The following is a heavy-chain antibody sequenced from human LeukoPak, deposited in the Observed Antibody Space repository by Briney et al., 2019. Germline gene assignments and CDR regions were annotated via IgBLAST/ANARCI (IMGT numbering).Heavy chain of an antibody. V-gene: IGHV3-21*01. CDR1: GFTFSSYS. D-gene: IGHD3-3*02. CDR2: ISSSSSYI. Sequence: GGSLRLSCAASGFTFSSYSMSWVRQAPGKGLEWVSSISSSSSYIYYADSVKGRFTISRDNAKNSLYLQMNSLRAEDTAVYYCARAGLRGGTFLAWHYYGMDVWGQGTTVTV. J-gene: IGHJ6*02. CDR3: ARAGLRGGTFLAWHYYGMDV.